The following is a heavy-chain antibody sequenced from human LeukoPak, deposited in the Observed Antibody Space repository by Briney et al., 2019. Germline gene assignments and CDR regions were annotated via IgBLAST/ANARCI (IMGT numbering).Heavy chain of an antibody. J-gene: IGHJ2*01. D-gene: IGHD6-19*01. CDR1: GGSISSYY. CDR2: IYYSGST. Sequence: SETLSLTCTVPGGSISSYYWSWIRQPPGKGLEWIGDIYYSGSTNYNPSLKSRVTISVDTSKNQFSLKLSSVTAADTAVYYCARDLVAVAGTSWYFDLWGRGTLVTVSS. V-gene: IGHV4-59*01. CDR3: ARDLVAVAGTSWYFDL.